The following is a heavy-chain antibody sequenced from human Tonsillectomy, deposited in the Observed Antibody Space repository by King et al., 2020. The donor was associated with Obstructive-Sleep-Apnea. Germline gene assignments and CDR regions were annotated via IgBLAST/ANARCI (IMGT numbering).Heavy chain of an antibody. CDR1: GFTFSSYG. V-gene: IGHV3-30*18. Sequence: VQLVESGGGVVQPGRSLRLSCAASGFTFSSYGFHWVRQAPGKGLDWVAIISYDGSNEYYADSLKGRFTISRDNSKNTLYLQMDSLRGADTAVYYCAKGASAEGGYYFDYWGQGTLVTVSS. CDR2: ISYDGSNE. CDR3: AKGASAEGGYYFDY. J-gene: IGHJ4*02.